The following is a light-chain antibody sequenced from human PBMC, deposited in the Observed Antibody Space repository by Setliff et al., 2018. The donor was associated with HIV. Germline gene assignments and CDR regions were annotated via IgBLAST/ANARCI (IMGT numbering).Light chain of an antibody. CDR2: DVT. J-gene: IGLJ1*01. CDR3: NSCTSTSTRGV. Sequence: QSVLTQPASVSGSPGQSITISCTGTSSDVGGYNCVAWYQQHTGKAPKLLISDVTNRPSGVPHRFSGSKSGNTASLTISGLQADDEADYYCNSCTSTSTRGVLGTGTKVTVL. CDR1: SSDVGGYNC. V-gene: IGLV2-14*03.